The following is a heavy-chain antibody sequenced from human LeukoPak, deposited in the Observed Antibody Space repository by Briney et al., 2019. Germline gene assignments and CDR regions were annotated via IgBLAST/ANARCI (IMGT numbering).Heavy chain of an antibody. J-gene: IGHJ4*02. CDR1: GGSFSAYY. CDR2: INDSGSA. V-gene: IGHV4-34*01. Sequence: PSETLSLTCAVYGGSFSAYYWSWIRQPPGKGLEWIGEINDSGSANYNPSLKSRVTISVDTSKKRFSLKLSSVTAADTAVYYCARGAVFDYWGQGTLVTVSS. CDR3: ARGAVFDY.